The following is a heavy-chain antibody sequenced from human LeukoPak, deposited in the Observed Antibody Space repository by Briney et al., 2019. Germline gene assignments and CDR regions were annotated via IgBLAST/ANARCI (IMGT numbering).Heavy chain of an antibody. Sequence: GGSLRLSCAVSGFTFTSYWMHWVRPAPGKGLVWVSRIHSDGSSTSYAGSVKGRFTISRDNAKNTPYLQMSSLRAEDTAVYYCASASSHRTAAGGDYWGQGTLVTVST. CDR2: IHSDGSST. CDR1: GFTFTSYW. CDR3: ASASSHRTAAGGDY. V-gene: IGHV3-74*01. D-gene: IGHD6-13*01. J-gene: IGHJ4*02.